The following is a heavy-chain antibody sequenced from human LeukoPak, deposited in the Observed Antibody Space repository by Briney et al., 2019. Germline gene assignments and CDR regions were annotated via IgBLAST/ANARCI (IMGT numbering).Heavy chain of an antibody. J-gene: IGHJ4*02. Sequence: SETLSLTCTVSGGSISSGGYYWSWIRQHPGKGLEWIGYIYYSGSTYYNPPLKSRVTISVDTSKNQFSLKLSSVTAADTAVYYCARGALWGSYRYTYFDYWGQGTLVTVSS. CDR2: IYYSGST. CDR3: ARGALWGSYRYTYFDY. V-gene: IGHV4-31*03. D-gene: IGHD3-16*02. CDR1: GGSISSGGYY.